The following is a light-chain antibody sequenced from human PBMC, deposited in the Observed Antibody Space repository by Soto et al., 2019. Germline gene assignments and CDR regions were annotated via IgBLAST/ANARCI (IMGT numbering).Light chain of an antibody. CDR3: QQYNSYAGT. CDR2: DAS. Sequence: DIQMTQSPSTLSASVGDRVTITCRASQSISSWLAWYQQKPGKAPKLLIYDASSLESGVPSRFSGSGSGTEFTLTNSSLQPDDFATSYCQQYNSYAGTFDQGTKVEIK. V-gene: IGKV1-5*01. J-gene: IGKJ1*01. CDR1: QSISSW.